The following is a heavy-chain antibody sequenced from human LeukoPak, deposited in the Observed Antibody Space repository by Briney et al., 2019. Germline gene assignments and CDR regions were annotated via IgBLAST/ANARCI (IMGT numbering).Heavy chain of an antibody. CDR1: GYTFTSYG. V-gene: IGHV1-18*01. D-gene: IGHD3-3*01. J-gene: IGHJ5*02. CDR3: ARDPYDFWSGYLNWFDP. CDR2: ISAYNGST. Sequence: ASVKVSCKASGYTFTSYGISWVRQAPGQGLEWMGWISAYNGSTNYAQKLQGRVTMTTDTSTSTAYMELRSLRSDDTAVYYCARDPYDFWSGYLNWFDPWGQGTLVTVSS.